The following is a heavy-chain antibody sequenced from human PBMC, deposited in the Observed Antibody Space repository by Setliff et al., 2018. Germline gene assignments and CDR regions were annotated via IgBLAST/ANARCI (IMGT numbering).Heavy chain of an antibody. CDR3: VREGVDSRSSTDYRYYMDG. J-gene: IGHJ6*03. Sequence: GASVKVSCKASGANFSSYCISWVRQAPGQGLEWMGGTIPMFGTTEYAQKFQGRLTIITDESTNTAFMQLSSLRSDDTAVYYCVREGVDSRSSTDYRYYMDGWGKGTTVTVSS. V-gene: IGHV1-69*05. CDR1: GANFSSYC. CDR2: TIPMFGTT. D-gene: IGHD3-22*01.